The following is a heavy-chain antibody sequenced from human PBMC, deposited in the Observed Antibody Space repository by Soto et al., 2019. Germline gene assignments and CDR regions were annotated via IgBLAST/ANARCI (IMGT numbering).Heavy chain of an antibody. D-gene: IGHD6-6*01. CDR3: AKDWLAARPPMYYFDY. J-gene: IGHJ4*02. CDR2: ISGSGGST. V-gene: IGHV3-23*01. CDR1: GFTFSSYA. Sequence: EVQLLESGGGLVQPGGSLRLSCAASGFTFSSYAMSWVRPAPGKGLEWVSAISGSGGSTYYADSVKGRFTISRDNSKNTLYLQMNSLRAEDTAVYYCAKDWLAARPPMYYFDYWGQGTLVTVSS.